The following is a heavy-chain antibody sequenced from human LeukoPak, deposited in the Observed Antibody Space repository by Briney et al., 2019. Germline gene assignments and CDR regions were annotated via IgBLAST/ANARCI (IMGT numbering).Heavy chain of an antibody. V-gene: IGHV4-34*01. CDR1: GVSFDSYY. Sequence: SETLSLTCAVYGVSFDSYYWSWIRQSPVKGLEWIGEVNPTISTDYNPTLKGRVTISVDTSKNQFSLKLSSVTAADTAVYYCARPQGGELAGPFDYWGQGTLVTVSS. CDR3: ARPQGGELAGPFDY. D-gene: IGHD1-26*01. CDR2: VNPTIST. J-gene: IGHJ4*02.